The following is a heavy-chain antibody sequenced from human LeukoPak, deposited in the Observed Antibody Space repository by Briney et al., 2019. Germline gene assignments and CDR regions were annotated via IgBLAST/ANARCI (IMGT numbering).Heavy chain of an antibody. D-gene: IGHD3/OR15-3a*01. J-gene: IGHJ6*02. CDR3: ARDWGLVKRYYYGMDV. V-gene: IGHV3-30-3*01. CDR2: ISYDGSNK. CDR1: GFTFSSYA. Sequence: PGRSLRLSCAASGFTFSSYAMHWVRQAPGKGLEWVAVISYDGSNKYYADSVKGRFTISRDNAKNSLYLQMNSLRAEDTAVYYCARDWGLVKRYYYGMDVWGQGTTVTVSS.